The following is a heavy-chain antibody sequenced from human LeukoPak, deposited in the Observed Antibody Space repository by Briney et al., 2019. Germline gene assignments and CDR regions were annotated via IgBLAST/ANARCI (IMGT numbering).Heavy chain of an antibody. CDR3: ARDRGYYYDSSGYLFDY. CDR2: ISAYNGNT. V-gene: IGHV1-18*01. CDR1: GYTFTSYG. Sequence: GASVKVSCKASGYTFTSYGISWVRQAPGQGLEWMGWISAYNGNTNYAQKLQGRATMTTDTSTSTAYMELRSLRSDDTAVYYCARDRGYYYDSSGYLFDYWGQGTLVTVSS. J-gene: IGHJ4*02. D-gene: IGHD3-22*01.